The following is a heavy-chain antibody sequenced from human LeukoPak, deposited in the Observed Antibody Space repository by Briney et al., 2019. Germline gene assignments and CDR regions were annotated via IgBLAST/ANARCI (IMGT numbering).Heavy chain of an antibody. J-gene: IGHJ4*02. Sequence: SETLSLTCTVSGDSISSRSYYWGWVRQPPGKGLEWIGTIYYSGSTYYNPSLKSRVNISVDTSKNQFSLKLSSVTAADTAVYYCARRHFGSALRDYWGQGTLVTVSS. D-gene: IGHD3-10*01. CDR3: ARRHFGSALRDY. CDR2: IYYSGST. V-gene: IGHV4-39*01. CDR1: GDSISSRSYY.